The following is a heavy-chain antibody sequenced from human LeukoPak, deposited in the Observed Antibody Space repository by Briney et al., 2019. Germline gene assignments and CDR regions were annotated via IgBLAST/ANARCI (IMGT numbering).Heavy chain of an antibody. D-gene: IGHD4-11*01. V-gene: IGHV4-59*01. CDR3: ARGTVTLYYYYGMDV. J-gene: IGHJ6*02. Sequence: SETLSLTCTVSGGSISSYYWSWIRQPPGKGLEWIGYIYYSGSTNYNPSLKSRVTISVDTSKNQFSLKLSSVTAADTAVYYCARGTVTLYYYYGMDVWGQGTTATVSS. CDR2: IYYSGST. CDR1: GGSISSYY.